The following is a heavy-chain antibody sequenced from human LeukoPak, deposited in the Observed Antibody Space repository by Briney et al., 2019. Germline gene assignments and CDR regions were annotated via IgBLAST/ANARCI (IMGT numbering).Heavy chain of an antibody. V-gene: IGHV4-34*01. D-gene: IGHD5-18*01. CDR3: ARENDRYGRIDY. Sequence: SETLSLTCAVSGGSFSGYYWSWIRQPPGKGLEWIGEINHSGSTNYNPSLKSRVTISVDTSKNQFSLRLSSVTAADTAVYYCARENDRYGRIDYWGQGTQVTVSS. J-gene: IGHJ4*02. CDR2: INHSGST. CDR1: GGSFSGYY.